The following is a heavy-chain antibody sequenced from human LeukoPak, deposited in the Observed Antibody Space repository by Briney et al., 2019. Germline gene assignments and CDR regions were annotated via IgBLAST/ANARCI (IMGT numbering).Heavy chain of an antibody. Sequence: PGGSLRLSCAASGFTFTYYSMNWVRQAPGKGLEWVSSISSSSSYIYYADSVKGRFTISRDNAKNSLYLQMNSLRAEDTAVYYCARDRRGYCRSSSCPPDAFDIWGQGTMVTVSS. D-gene: IGHD2-2*01. J-gene: IGHJ3*02. V-gene: IGHV3-21*01. CDR2: ISSSSSYI. CDR3: ARDRRGYCRSSSCPPDAFDI. CDR1: GFTFTYYS.